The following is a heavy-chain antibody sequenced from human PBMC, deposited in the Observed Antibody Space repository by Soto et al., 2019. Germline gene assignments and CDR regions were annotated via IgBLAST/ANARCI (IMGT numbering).Heavy chain of an antibody. D-gene: IGHD2-15*01. Sequence: QVQLVQSGAEVKKPGASVKVSCEASGYSFISHHMLWVRQAPGQGLEWMGIINPSGGGTRYAQKFQDRVTMTRDTSTSTIYMQLTGPRSEDTAVYYCARHSQFYCSGGSCSGSMDVWGQGTTVTVSS. CDR2: INPSGGGT. CDR3: ARHSQFYCSGGSCSGSMDV. CDR1: GYSFISHH. J-gene: IGHJ6*02. V-gene: IGHV1-46*01.